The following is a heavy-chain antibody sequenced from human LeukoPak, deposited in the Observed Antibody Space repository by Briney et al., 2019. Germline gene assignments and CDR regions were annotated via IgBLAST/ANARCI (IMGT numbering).Heavy chain of an antibody. CDR3: AKDLLPTEKYQLLLFDY. V-gene: IGHV3-30*18. D-gene: IGHD2-2*01. CDR2: ISYDGSNK. Sequence: EPGGSLRLSCAASGFTFSSYGMHWVRQAPGKGLEWVAVISYDGSNKYYADSVKGRFTISRDNSKNTLYLQMNSLRAEDTAVYYCAKDLLPTEKYQLLLFDYWGQGTLVTVSS. CDR1: GFTFSSYG. J-gene: IGHJ4*02.